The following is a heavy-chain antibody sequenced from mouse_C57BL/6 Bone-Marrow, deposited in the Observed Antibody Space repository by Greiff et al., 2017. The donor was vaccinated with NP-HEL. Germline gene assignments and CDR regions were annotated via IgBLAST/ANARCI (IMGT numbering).Heavy chain of an antibody. CDR3: ARDYGSFYYYAMDY. Sequence: VQLQQSGAELVKPGASVTLSCTASGFNIKDYYMPWVKQRTEQGLEWIGRIDPEDGDTKYAPKFQGKATRTADTASNTAYLQLSSLTAEDTAVDYCARDYGSFYYYAMDYWGQGTSVTVSS. CDR1: GFNIKDYY. D-gene: IGHD1-1*01. J-gene: IGHJ4*01. CDR2: IDPEDGDT. V-gene: IGHV14-2*01.